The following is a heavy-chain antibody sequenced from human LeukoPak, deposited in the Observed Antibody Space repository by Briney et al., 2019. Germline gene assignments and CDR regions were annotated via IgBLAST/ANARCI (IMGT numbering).Heavy chain of an antibody. CDR3: ARQRIAAAGIDY. Sequence: PGGSLRLSCAASGFTFSDYYMSWIRQAPGKGPEWVSYISSSSSYTNYADSVKGRFTISRDNAKNSLYLQMNSLRAEDTAVYYCARQRIAAAGIDYWGQGTLVTVSS. CDR1: GFTFSDYY. CDR2: ISSSSSYT. J-gene: IGHJ4*02. V-gene: IGHV3-11*03. D-gene: IGHD6-13*01.